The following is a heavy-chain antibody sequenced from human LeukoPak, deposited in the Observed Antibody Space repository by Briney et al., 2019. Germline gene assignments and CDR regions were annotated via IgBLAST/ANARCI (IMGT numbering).Heavy chain of an antibody. Sequence: GGSLRLSCAGSGFTFSSYEMNWVRQAPGKGLEWVSYISSSGDTIHYTDSVKGRFTISRDNGKNPLYLQMNGLRAEDTAVYYCARDRGTATVRSFDIWGQGTVVTVSS. CDR1: GFTFSSYE. CDR2: ISSSGDTI. CDR3: ARDRGTATVRSFDI. D-gene: IGHD4-17*01. J-gene: IGHJ3*02. V-gene: IGHV3-48*03.